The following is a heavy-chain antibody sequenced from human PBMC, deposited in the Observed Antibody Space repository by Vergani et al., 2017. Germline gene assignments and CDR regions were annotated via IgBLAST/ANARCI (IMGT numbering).Heavy chain of an antibody. CDR1: GFTFTSSA. Sequence: QMQLVQSGPEVKKPGTSMKVSCKASGFTFTSSAVQWVRQARGQRLEWIGWIVVGSGNTNYAQKFQERVTITRDMSTSTAYMELSSLRSEDTAVYYCAADLLTYSSSRHIDYWGQGTLVTVSS. V-gene: IGHV1-58*01. D-gene: IGHD6-13*01. J-gene: IGHJ4*02. CDR2: IVVGSGNT. CDR3: AADLLTYSSSRHIDY.